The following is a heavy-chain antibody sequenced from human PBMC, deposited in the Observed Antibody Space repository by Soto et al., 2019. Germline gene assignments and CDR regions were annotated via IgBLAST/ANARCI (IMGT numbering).Heavy chain of an antibody. Sequence: GDSLPISGERRGYSLSSYWIRWERQITGKGLEWMGRIDPSDSYTNYSPSFQGHVTISADKSISTAYLQWSSLKASDTAMYYCARLQAAAGDNDLTFDYWGQGTLVTVSS. CDR1: GYSLSSYW. V-gene: IGHV5-10-1*01. CDR3: ARLQAAAGDNDLTFDY. CDR2: IDPSDSYT. D-gene: IGHD6-13*01. J-gene: IGHJ4*02.